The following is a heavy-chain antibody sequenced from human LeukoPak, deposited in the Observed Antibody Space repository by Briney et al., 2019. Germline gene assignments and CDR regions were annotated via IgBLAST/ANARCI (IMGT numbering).Heavy chain of an antibody. V-gene: IGHV3-38-3*01. CDR1: GFTVSSNE. CDR3: AREREVVGASSMDV. J-gene: IGHJ6*02. Sequence: GGSLRLSCAASGFTVSSNEMSWVRQAPGKGLEWVSSISGGSTYYADSRKGRFTISRDNSKNTLYLQMNSLRAEDTAVYYCAREREVVGASSMDVWGQGTTVTVSS. D-gene: IGHD1-26*01. CDR2: ISGGST.